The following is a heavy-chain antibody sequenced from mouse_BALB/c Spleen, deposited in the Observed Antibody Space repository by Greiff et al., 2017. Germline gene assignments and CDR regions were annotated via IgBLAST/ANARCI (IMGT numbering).Heavy chain of an antibody. CDR3: ARLYGSSLYYFDY. J-gene: IGHJ2*01. Sequence: EVMLVESGGGLVKPGGSLKLSCAASGFAFSSYDMSWVRQTPEKRLEWVAYISSGGGSTYYPDTVKGRFTISRDNAKNTLYLQMSSLKSEDTAMYYCARLYGSSLYYFDYWGQGTTLTVSS. D-gene: IGHD1-1*01. CDR2: ISSGGGST. CDR1: GFAFSSYD. V-gene: IGHV5-12-1*01.